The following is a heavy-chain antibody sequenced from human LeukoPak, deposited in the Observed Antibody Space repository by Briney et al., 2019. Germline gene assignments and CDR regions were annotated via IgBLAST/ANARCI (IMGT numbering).Heavy chain of an antibody. Sequence: SETLSLTCTVSGGSINGYYWSWIRQPPGKGLEWIGDIYYSGSTNYNPSLKSRVTMSVDTSKKQLSLNLRSVTAADTAVYYCARGLTMIVTYFDYWGQGTLVTVSS. CDR3: ARGLTMIVTYFDY. D-gene: IGHD3-22*01. CDR1: GGSINGYY. CDR2: IYYSGST. J-gene: IGHJ4*02. V-gene: IGHV4-59*08.